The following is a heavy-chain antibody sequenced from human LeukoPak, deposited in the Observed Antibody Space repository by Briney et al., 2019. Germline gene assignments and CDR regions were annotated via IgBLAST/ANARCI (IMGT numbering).Heavy chain of an antibody. V-gene: IGHV1-18*01. Sequence: SVKVSCKASGYTFTSYVISWVRQAAGQGLEWMGWISAYNGNTHYAQKIQGRVTMTTDTSTSTAHMELRSLRSDDTAVYYCAGDILAVWGILRPYAFDIWGQGTMVTVSS. J-gene: IGHJ3*02. CDR2: ISAYNGNT. CDR1: GYTFTSYV. D-gene: IGHD3-16*01. CDR3: AGDILAVWGILRPYAFDI.